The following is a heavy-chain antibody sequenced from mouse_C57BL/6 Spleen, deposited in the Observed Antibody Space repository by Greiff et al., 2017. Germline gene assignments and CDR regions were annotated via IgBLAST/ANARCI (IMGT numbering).Heavy chain of an antibody. J-gene: IGHJ3*01. Sequence: VQLQQPGAELVKPGASVKLSCKASGYTFTSYWMHWVKQRPGRGLEWIGRIDPNSGGTKYNEKFKSKATLTVDKPTSTAYMQLSSLTSGDTAVYYCARQGDNLDYWGQGTLVTVSA. CDR2: IDPNSGGT. CDR3: ARQGDNLDY. V-gene: IGHV1-72*01. CDR1: GYTFTSYW.